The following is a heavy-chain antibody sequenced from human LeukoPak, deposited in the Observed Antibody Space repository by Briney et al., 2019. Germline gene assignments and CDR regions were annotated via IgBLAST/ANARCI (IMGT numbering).Heavy chain of an antibody. CDR1: GGSFSSYY. D-gene: IGHD2-15*01. V-gene: IGHV4-34*01. J-gene: IGHJ4*02. Sequence: KPSETLSLTCAVYGGSFSSYYWSWIRQPPGKGLEWIGEINHSGSTNYNPSLKSRVTISVDTSKNQFSLKLSSVTAADTAVYYCASDCSGGSCYSAYFDYWGQGTLVTVSS. CDR2: INHSGST. CDR3: ASDCSGGSCYSAYFDY.